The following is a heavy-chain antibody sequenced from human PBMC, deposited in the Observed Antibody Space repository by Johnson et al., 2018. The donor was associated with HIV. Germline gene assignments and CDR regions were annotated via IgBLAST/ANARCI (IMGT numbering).Heavy chain of an antibody. D-gene: IGHD1-26*01. CDR2: IKQDGSEK. CDR1: GFTFTNYW. J-gene: IGHJ3*02. V-gene: IGHV3-7*05. Sequence: VQLVESGGDLVQPGGSLRLSCAASGFTFTNYWMSWVRQAPGKGLEWVANIKQDGSEKYYVDSVKGRFTISRDNSKNTLYLQMNSLKTEDTAVYYCTTEVMEWELQVGWTRAFDIWGQGTKVTVST. CDR3: TTEVMEWELQVGWTRAFDI.